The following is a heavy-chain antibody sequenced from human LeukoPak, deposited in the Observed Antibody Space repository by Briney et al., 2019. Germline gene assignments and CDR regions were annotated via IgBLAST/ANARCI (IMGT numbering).Heavy chain of an antibody. Sequence: SEPLSLTCAVYGTSFNRYYWSWIRQTPGRGLEWIGEIDHIGRASYNPSLKSRATISVDTSKNQFSLTLRSVTAADMGVYFCAMPGFCTATICSNYFESWGQGTLVTVSS. V-gene: IGHV4-34*01. CDR2: IDHIGRA. CDR3: AMPGFCTATICSNYFES. J-gene: IGHJ5*01. CDR1: GTSFNRYY. D-gene: IGHD2-15*01.